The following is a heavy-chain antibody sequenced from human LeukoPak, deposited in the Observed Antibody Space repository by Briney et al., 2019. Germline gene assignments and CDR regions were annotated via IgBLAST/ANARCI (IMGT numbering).Heavy chain of an antibody. J-gene: IGHJ4*02. V-gene: IGHV3-30*02. Sequence: GGSLRLSCAASRFTFSSYGMHWVRQAPGKGLEWVAVISYDGSNKYYADSVKGRFTISRDNSKNTLYLQMNSLRAEDTAVYYCAKDLGSSGWNFDYWGQGTLVTVSS. CDR3: AKDLGSSGWNFDY. D-gene: IGHD6-19*01. CDR1: RFTFSSYG. CDR2: ISYDGSNK.